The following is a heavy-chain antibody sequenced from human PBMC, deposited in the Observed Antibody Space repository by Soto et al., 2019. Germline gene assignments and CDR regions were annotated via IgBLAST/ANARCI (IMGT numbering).Heavy chain of an antibody. CDR2: IYPGDSDT. J-gene: IGHJ4*02. Sequence: GESLKISCKGSGYSFTSYWIGWVRQMPGKGLEWMGIIYPGDSDTRYSPSFQGQVTISADKSISTAYLQWSSLKASDTAMYYCAREAGASWELPRLYHLDDWGQGTLVTVSS. CDR1: GYSFTSYW. CDR3: AREAGASWELPRLYHLDD. D-gene: IGHD1-26*01. V-gene: IGHV5-51*01.